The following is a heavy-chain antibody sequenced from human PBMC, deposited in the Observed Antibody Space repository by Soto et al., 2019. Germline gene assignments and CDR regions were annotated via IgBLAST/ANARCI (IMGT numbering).Heavy chain of an antibody. J-gene: IGHJ4*02. Sequence: ASVKVSCKVSGYTLTELSMHWVRQAPGKGLEWMGWISAYNGNTNYAQKLQGRVTMTTDTSTSTAYMELRSLRSDDTAVYYCARDHRHLGYCSGGSCYVDDYWGQGTLVTVSS. CDR2: ISAYNGNT. CDR3: ARDHRHLGYCSGGSCYVDDY. D-gene: IGHD2-15*01. V-gene: IGHV1-18*01. CDR1: GYTLTELS.